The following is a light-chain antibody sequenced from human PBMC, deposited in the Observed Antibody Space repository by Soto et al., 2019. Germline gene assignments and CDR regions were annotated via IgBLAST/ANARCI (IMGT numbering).Light chain of an antibody. Sequence: QSALTQPASVSGSPGQSITISCTGTSSDVGAYNYVSWYQQHPGTAPKLMIYDVSNRPSGVSNRCSGSKSVNTASLTISGLQAEDEADYYCSSYSSSSIVVFGEGTKLTVL. CDR3: SSYSSSSIVV. CDR1: SSDVGAYNY. J-gene: IGLJ2*01. CDR2: DVS. V-gene: IGLV2-14*03.